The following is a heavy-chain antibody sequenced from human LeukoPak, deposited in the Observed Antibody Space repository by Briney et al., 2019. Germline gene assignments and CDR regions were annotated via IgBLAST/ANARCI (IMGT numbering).Heavy chain of an antibody. CDR2: MYSGGST. CDR3: AREQVVVGRGYYGMDV. CDR1: GFTVSSNY. V-gene: IGHV3-66*01. J-gene: IGHJ6*02. Sequence: PGGSLRLSCAASGFTVSSNYMNWVRQAPGKGLEWVSVMYSGGSTFYGASVKGRFTISRDNSMNTLYLQMNSLRVDDTAVYYCAREQVVVGRGYYGMDVWGQGTTVTVSS. D-gene: IGHD2-2*01.